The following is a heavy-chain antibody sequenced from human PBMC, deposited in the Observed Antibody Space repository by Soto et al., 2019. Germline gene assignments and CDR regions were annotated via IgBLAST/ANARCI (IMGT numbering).Heavy chain of an antibody. CDR2: VHYSGST. D-gene: IGHD6-19*01. V-gene: IGHV4-59*08. J-gene: IGHJ3*02. Sequence: SETLSLTCTVSGGSTSSYYWSWIRQPPGKGLEWIAYVHYSGSTSYDPSLKSRVTISVDTSKNQLSLKLTSVTAADTAVYYCARPYRSGWYGVFEIWGKGTMVTVSS. CDR1: GGSTSSYY. CDR3: ARPYRSGWYGVFEI.